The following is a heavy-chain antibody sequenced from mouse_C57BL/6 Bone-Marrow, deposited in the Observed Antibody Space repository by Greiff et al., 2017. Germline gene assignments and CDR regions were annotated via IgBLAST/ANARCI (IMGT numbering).Heavy chain of an antibody. J-gene: IGHJ3*01. CDR2: IDPETGGT. CDR1: GYTFTDYE. V-gene: IGHV1-15*01. Sequence: QVQLQQSGAELVRPGASVTLSCKASGYTFTDYEMHWVKQTPVHGLEWIGAIDPETGGTAYNQKFKGKAILTADKSSSTAYMELRSLTSEDSAVYYCTRSVFWSFAYWGQGTLVTVSA. CDR3: TRSVFWSFAY.